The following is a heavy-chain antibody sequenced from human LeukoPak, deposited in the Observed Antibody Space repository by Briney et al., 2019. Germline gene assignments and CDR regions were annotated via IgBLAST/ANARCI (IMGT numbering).Heavy chain of an antibody. J-gene: IGHJ3*01. CDR1: GYSFTDFY. D-gene: IGHD1-26*01. CDR3: AREGATPRPNNSFDL. Sequence: ASVKVSCKASGYSFTDFYIHWVRQAPGQGLEWMGWINPNNGGTNYTQEFQGRVTMTRDTSISTAYMALSRLRSDDTAIYYCAREGATPRPNNSFDLWGQGTRVTVSS. V-gene: IGHV1-2*02. CDR2: INPNNGGT.